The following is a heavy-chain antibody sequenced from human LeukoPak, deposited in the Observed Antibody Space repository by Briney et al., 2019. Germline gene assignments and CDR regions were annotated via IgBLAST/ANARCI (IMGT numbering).Heavy chain of an antibody. CDR1: RFSFSSHA. D-gene: IGHD3-16*01. J-gene: IGHJ4*02. CDR3: VSGLDMITFGGLYSPVVY. Sequence: QAGGSLRLSCEASRFSFSSHAMFWVRQAPGKGLEWVSGISSSGGSSYYADSVKGRFTISRDNSKNTLYLQMGSLRAEDTALYYCVSGLDMITFGGLYSPVVYWGQGTLVVVSS. V-gene: IGHV3-23*01. CDR2: ISSSGGSS.